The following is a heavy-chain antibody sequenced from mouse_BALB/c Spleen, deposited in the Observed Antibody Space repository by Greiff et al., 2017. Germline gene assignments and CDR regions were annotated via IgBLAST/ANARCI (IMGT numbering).Heavy chain of an antibody. CDR1: GFDFSRYW. CDR3: ARLRASRDAMDY. Sequence: VQLKESGGGLVQPGGSLNLSCAASGFDFSRYWMSWARQAPGKGQEWIGEINPGSSTINYTPSLKDKFIISRDNAKNTLYLQMSKVRSEDTALYYCARLRASRDAMDYWGQGTSVTVSS. CDR2: INPGSSTI. J-gene: IGHJ4*01. V-gene: IGHV4-2*02. D-gene: IGHD3-3*01.